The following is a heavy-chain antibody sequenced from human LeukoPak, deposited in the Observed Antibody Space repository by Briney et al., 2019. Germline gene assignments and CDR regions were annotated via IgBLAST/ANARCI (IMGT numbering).Heavy chain of an antibody. D-gene: IGHD3-10*01. CDR1: GFTFNNYA. V-gene: IGHV3-23*01. CDR2: ISGSGAGT. J-gene: IGHJ4*02. CDR3: AKALSDYGVNMIRGGYADFDF. Sequence: GGSLRLSCTASGFTFNNYAMSWVRQAPGKGLEWVSGISGSGAGTYYEGSVRGRFTISRDKRKNMLFLQMIRLRAEDTAVYYCAKALSDYGVNMIRGGYADFDFWGQGTLVTVSS.